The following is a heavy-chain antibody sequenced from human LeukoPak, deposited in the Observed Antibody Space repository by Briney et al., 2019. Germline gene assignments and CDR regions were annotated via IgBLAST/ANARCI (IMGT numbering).Heavy chain of an antibody. V-gene: IGHV4-59*01. D-gene: IGHD2-2*01. CDR2: IYYSGST. J-gene: IGHJ6*03. CDR3: ARGGSYQLLGHYYYYYMDV. Sequence: SETLSLTCTVSGVSSSSYYWSWIRQLPGKGLEWIGYIYYSGSTNYNPSLKSRVTISVDTSKNQFSLKLSSVTAADTAVYYCARGGSYQLLGHYYYYYMDVWGKGTTVTVSS. CDR1: GVSSSSYY.